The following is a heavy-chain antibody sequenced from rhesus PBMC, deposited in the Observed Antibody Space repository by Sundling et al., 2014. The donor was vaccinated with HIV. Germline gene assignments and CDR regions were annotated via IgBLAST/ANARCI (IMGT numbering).Heavy chain of an antibody. CDR2: IRNKANSYTT. CDR1: GFTLSNYY. CDR3: INPKYSWNDESHFDY. V-gene: IGHV3-13*01. D-gene: IGHD1-14*01. Sequence: EVHLVESGGGLVQPGGSLRLSCAASGFTLSNYYMHWVRQAQGKGLEWVGLIRNKANSYTTEYAAAVKGRFTISRDDSKNTLYLQMSSLKTEDTAVYYCINPKYSWNDESHFDYWGQGVLVTVSS. J-gene: IGHJ4*01.